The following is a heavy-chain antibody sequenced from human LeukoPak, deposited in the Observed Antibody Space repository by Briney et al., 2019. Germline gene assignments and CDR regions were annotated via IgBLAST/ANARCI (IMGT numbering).Heavy chain of an antibody. CDR3: ARDHYYGSGSYYNGFDP. J-gene: IGHJ5*02. V-gene: IGHV7-4-1*02. CDR1: GYTFTSYG. D-gene: IGHD3-10*01. Sequence: ASVKVSCKASGYTFTSYGIHWVRQAPGQGLDWMGWINTNTGNPTYAQGFTGRFVFSLDTSVSTAYLQISSLKAEDTAVYYCARDHYYGSGSYYNGFDPWGQGTLVTVSS. CDR2: INTNTGNP.